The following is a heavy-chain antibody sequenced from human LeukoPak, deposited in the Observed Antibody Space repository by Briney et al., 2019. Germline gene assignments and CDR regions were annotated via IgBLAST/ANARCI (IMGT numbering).Heavy chain of an antibody. V-gene: IGHV4-59*01. CDR3: ARRKAARPRDYYFDY. Sequence: SETLSLTCSVSGGPISSYYWSWIRQPPGKGLEWIGYISYSGSTNYNPSLKSRVTISIDTSKNQFSLKLSSVTAADTAVYYCARRKAARPRDYYFDYWGQGTLVTVSS. CDR2: ISYSGST. D-gene: IGHD6-6*01. CDR1: GGPISSYY. J-gene: IGHJ4*02.